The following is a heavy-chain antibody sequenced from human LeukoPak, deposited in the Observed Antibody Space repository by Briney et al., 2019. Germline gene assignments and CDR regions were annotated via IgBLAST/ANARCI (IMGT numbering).Heavy chain of an antibody. CDR1: GFTFSSYS. V-gene: IGHV3-23*01. CDR3: ANEGLPAAISSWFDP. CDR2: ISGSGGST. J-gene: IGHJ5*02. Sequence: PGGSLRLSCAASGFTFSSYSMSWVRQAPGKGLEWVSSISGSGGSTYYADSVKGRFTISRDNYKNTLYLQMNSLRAEDTAVYYCANEGLPAAISSWFDPWGQGTLVTVSS. D-gene: IGHD2-2*01.